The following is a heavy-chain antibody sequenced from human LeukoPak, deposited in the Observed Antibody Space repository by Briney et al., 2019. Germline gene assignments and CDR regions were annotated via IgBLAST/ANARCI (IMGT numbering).Heavy chain of an antibody. CDR2: IRYDGNNK. J-gene: IGHJ4*02. CDR1: GFTFSSTG. CDR3: ARTYNPDY. V-gene: IGHV3-30*02. Sequence: GGSLRLSCTASGFTFSSTGIHWVRQAPGKGLEWVSYIRYDGNNKYYGDSVKGRLTVSRDNSKNTLYLQMNSLRVEDAAVYYCARTYNPDYWGQGTLVTVSS. D-gene: IGHD1-14*01.